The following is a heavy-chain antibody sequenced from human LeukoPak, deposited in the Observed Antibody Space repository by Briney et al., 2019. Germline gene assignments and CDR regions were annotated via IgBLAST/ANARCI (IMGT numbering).Heavy chain of an antibody. V-gene: IGHV4-59*02. CDR3: ARTYCSGGKYFLSWFDP. CDR2: IYHSGDS. D-gene: IGHD2-15*01. Sequence: SETLSLTCSVSGVSVTSHYWSWIRQPPGKGLEWIGYIYHSGDSKYSPSLKSRVTISLDTSNKHVSLKLTSVTAADTAVYYCARTYCSGGKYFLSWFDPWGQGTLVTVSS. J-gene: IGHJ5*02. CDR1: GVSVTSHY.